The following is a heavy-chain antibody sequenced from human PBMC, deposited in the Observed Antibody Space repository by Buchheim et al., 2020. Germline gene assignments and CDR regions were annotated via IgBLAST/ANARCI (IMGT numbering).Heavy chain of an antibody. V-gene: IGHV1-2*02. CDR3: ARGKGMYSSSSYNWFDP. D-gene: IGHD6-13*01. J-gene: IGHJ5*02. CDR1: DYTRHH. CDR2: VDPNSGFT. Sequence: QVQLVQSGAEVKKPGASVKVSCKTSDYTRHHIHWLRQAPGQGLEWVGRVDPNSGFTQYAQKFQGRVTMTRDTSVSTTYMELSSLTSEDTAVYYCARGKGMYSSSSYNWFDPWGQGTL.